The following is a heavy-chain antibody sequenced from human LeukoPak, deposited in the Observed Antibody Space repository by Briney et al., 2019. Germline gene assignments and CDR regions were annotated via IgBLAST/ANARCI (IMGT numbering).Heavy chain of an antibody. Sequence: GRSLRLSCAASGFTFSNYAMHWVRQAPGKGLEWVAVISYDGPNKYYADSVKGRFTISRDNSKNTLYLQMNSLRAGDTAVYYCAKGSKLVVITRDHYMAVWGKGTTVTISS. V-gene: IGHV3-30*04. CDR2: ISYDGPNK. D-gene: IGHD3-22*01. CDR1: GFTFSNYA. J-gene: IGHJ6*03. CDR3: AKGSKLVVITRDHYMAV.